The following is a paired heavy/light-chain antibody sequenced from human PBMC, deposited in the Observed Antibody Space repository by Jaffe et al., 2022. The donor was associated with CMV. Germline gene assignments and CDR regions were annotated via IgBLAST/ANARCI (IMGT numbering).Heavy chain of an antibody. CDR1: GFTFSNYG. J-gene: IGHJ2*01. CDR2: IWFDGSEK. D-gene: IGHD6-25*01. CDR3: ARDPERRQGYFEF. Sequence: QVQLVESGGDVVQPGRSLRLSCAVSGFTFSNYGMHWVRQAPGKGLEWVAIIWFDGSEKYYADSVRGRFTISRDNSKNTLYLQMDSLSTEDTAVYYCARDPERRQGYFEFWGRGTLVTVSS. V-gene: IGHV3-33*08.
Light chain of an antibody. Sequence: DIVMTQSPDSLAVSLGERASINCKSSQNILYSSNNKNYLAWYQQKPGQPPKLLIYWASTRESGVPDRFSGSGSGTDFTLTISSLQAEDVALYYCQQYYNIPYTFGQGTKLEIK. V-gene: IGKV4-1*01. J-gene: IGKJ2*01. CDR3: QQYYNIPYT. CDR1: QNILYSSNNKNY. CDR2: WAS.